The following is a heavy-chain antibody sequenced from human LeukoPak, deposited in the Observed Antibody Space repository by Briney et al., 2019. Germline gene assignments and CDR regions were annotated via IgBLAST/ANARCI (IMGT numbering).Heavy chain of an antibody. Sequence: SETLSLTCTVSGGSISSGGYYWTWIRQRPGKGLEWIGYIYYSGSTYYNPSLKSRVTISVDTSKSQFSLKLSSVTAADTAVYYCARKCPDYGDTRPYYGMDVWGQGTTVTVSS. CDR1: GGSISSGGYY. CDR2: IYYSGST. D-gene: IGHD4-17*01. V-gene: IGHV4-31*03. J-gene: IGHJ6*02. CDR3: ARKCPDYGDTRPYYGMDV.